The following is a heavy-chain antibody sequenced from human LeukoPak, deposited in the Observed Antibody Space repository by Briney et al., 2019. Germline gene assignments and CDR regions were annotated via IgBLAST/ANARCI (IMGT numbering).Heavy chain of an antibody. J-gene: IGHJ3*02. Sequence: SETLSLTCTVSDYSISSDYQWAWIRQPPGKGLEWIGSIYHSGSTYYKPPLKGRVTISVDTSKNQFSLKLSSVTAADTAMYYCARDVSGSYFDIWGQGTMVTVSS. V-gene: IGHV4-38-2*02. CDR3: ARDVSGSYFDI. CDR1: DYSISSDYQ. CDR2: IYHSGST. D-gene: IGHD1-26*01.